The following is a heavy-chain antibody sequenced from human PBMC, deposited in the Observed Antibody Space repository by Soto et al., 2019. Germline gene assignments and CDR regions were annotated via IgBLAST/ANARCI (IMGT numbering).Heavy chain of an antibody. J-gene: IGHJ4*02. Sequence: EVQLVESGGGLVQPGESLRLSCAASGFTFSSYSMHWVRQAPGKGLEWVSYIHNSSSTIYYADSVRGRFTISRDNAKNSLYLQMNSLRDEDTAVYYCARGVQIIVLLPAAIDYWGQGTLVTVSS. CDR1: GFTFSSYS. D-gene: IGHD2-2*01. CDR3: ARGVQIIVLLPAAIDY. CDR2: IHNSSSTI. V-gene: IGHV3-48*02.